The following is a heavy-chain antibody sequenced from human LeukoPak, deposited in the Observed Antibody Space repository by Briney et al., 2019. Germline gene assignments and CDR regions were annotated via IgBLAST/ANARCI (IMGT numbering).Heavy chain of an antibody. Sequence: SETLSLTCTVSGGSISSYYWSWIRQPPGKGLEWIGYIYYSGSTNYNPSLKSRVTISVDTSKNQFSLKLSSVTAADTAVYYCAREKSYGDYGYWGQGTLVIVSS. CDR3: AREKSYGDYGY. V-gene: IGHV4-59*01. CDR2: IYYSGST. CDR1: GGSISSYY. J-gene: IGHJ4*02. D-gene: IGHD4-17*01.